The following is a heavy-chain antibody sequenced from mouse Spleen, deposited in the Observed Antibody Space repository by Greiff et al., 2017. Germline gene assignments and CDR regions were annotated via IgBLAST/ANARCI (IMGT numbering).Heavy chain of an antibody. CDR2: IYPRDGST. Sequence: VKVVESDAELVKPGASVKISCKVSGYTFTDHTIHWMKQRPEQGLEWIGYIYPRDGSTKYNEKFKGKATLTADKSSSTAYMQLNSLTSEDSAVYFCAREYYGSRERAFDYWGQGTTLTVSS. V-gene: IGHV1-78*01. CDR3: AREYYGSRERAFDY. CDR1: GYTFTDHT. D-gene: IGHD1-1*01. J-gene: IGHJ2*01.